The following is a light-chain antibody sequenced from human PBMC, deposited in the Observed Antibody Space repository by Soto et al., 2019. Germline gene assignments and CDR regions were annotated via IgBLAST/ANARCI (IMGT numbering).Light chain of an antibody. Sequence: EIVLTQSPGTLSLSPGERATLSCRASQNVARNYLAWYQQRPGQAPRLLIYDASTRATGIPDRFSGSGSGTDFTLTISRLEPEDFAVSFCQQYARSPLAFGGGTKVDI. V-gene: IGKV3-20*01. CDR3: QQYARSPLA. CDR1: QNVARNY. J-gene: IGKJ4*01. CDR2: DAS.